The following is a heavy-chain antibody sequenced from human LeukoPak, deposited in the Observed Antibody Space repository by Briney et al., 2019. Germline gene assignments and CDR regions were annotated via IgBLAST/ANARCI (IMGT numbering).Heavy chain of an antibody. CDR3: AKSLEMVYAMVY. CDR1: GGSVSSYY. V-gene: IGHV4-59*02. J-gene: IGHJ4*02. Sequence: SETLSLTCTVSGGSVSSYYWSWIRQPPGKGLEWIGYIYYSGSTNYNPSLKSRVTISVDTSKNQFSLKLSSVTAADTAVYYCAKSLEMVYAMVYWGQGTLVTVSS. CDR2: IYYSGST. D-gene: IGHD2-8*01.